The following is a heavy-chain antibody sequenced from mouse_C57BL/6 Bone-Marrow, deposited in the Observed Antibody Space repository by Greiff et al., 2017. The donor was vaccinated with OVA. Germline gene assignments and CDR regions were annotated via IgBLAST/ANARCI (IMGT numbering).Heavy chain of an antibody. V-gene: IGHV14-1*01. D-gene: IGHD5-5*01. Sequence: EVKVVESGAELVRPGASVKLSCTASGFNIKDYYMHWVKQRPEQGLEWIGRIDPEDGDTEYAPKFQGKATMTADTSSNTAYLQLSSLTSEDTAVYYCTTGRVDLPFAYWGQGTLVTVSA. CDR2: IDPEDGDT. CDR3: TTGRVDLPFAY. CDR1: GFNIKDYY. J-gene: IGHJ3*01.